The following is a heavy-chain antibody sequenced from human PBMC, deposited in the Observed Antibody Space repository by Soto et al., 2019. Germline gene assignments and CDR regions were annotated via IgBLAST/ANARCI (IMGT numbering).Heavy chain of an antibody. J-gene: IGHJ5*02. V-gene: IGHV1-69*08. CDR3: AGDPDSHYNDSHASSYP. CDR1: GGTFSTYT. CDR2: IIPIIGII. Sequence: QVQLVQSGAEVKKPGSWVKVSCKASGGTFSTYTNTWVRQAPGQRLEWMGRIIPIIGIINYAQKFQGRVTISADKFTGTAYMELTGLRSDDTAVYYCAGDPDSHYNDSHASSYPWGQGTLVTVSS. D-gene: IGHD4-4*01.